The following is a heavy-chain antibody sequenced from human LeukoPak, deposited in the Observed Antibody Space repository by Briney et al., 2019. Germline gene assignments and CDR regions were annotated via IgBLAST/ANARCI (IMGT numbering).Heavy chain of an antibody. CDR2: IYHSGST. CDR1: GGSISSYY. Sequence: SETLSLTCTVSGGSISSYYWSWIRQPPGKGLEWIGYIYHSGSTYYNPSLKSRVTISVDRSKNQFSLKLSSVTAADTAVYYCASTYCSGGSCYSDAFDIWGQGTMVTVSS. CDR3: ASTYCSGGSCYSDAFDI. D-gene: IGHD2-15*01. J-gene: IGHJ3*02. V-gene: IGHV4-59*12.